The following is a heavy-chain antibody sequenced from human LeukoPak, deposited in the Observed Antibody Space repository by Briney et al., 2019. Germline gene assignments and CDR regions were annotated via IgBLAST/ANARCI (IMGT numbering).Heavy chain of an antibody. CDR3: VRGVGVSRFNYFDP. CDR1: GFTFSSFG. V-gene: IGHV3-33*01. Sequence: GGSLRLSCAASGFTFSSFGMHWVRQDPGKGLEWVAVIWYDASNKYYADSVKGRLTISRDNSKNTLFLQMNSLRDDDTAVYYCVRGVGVSRFNYFDPWGQGTLVIVSS. CDR2: IWYDASNK. D-gene: IGHD6-13*01. J-gene: IGHJ5*02.